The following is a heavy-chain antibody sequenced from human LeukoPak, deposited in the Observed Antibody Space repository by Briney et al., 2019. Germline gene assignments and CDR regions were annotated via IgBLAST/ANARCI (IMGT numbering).Heavy chain of an antibody. D-gene: IGHD1-26*01. Sequence: GRSLRLSCAASGFTFSSYAMHWVRQAPGKGLEWVAVISYDGSNKYYADSVKGRFTISRDNSKNTLYLQTNSLRAEDTAVYYCARGGFLGGSYYFDYWGQGTLVTVSS. CDR3: ARGGFLGGSYYFDY. V-gene: IGHV3-30*04. J-gene: IGHJ4*02. CDR1: GFTFSSYA. CDR2: ISYDGSNK.